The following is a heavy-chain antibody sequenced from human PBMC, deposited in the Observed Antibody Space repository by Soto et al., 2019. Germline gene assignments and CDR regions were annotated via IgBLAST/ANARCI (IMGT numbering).Heavy chain of an antibody. V-gene: IGHV3-9*01. D-gene: IGHD3-10*01. J-gene: IGHJ5*02. Sequence: EVQMVESGGGLVQPGRSLRLSCAASGFTFDDYAMHWVRQAPGKGLEWVSGISWNSNSIGYADSVKGRFTISRDNAKNSLDVQMNSLRAEETAWYYCAKGKLRFGELLLGWFGPWGQGTLVTVSS. CDR1: GFTFDDYA. CDR3: AKGKLRFGELLLGWFGP. CDR2: ISWNSNSI.